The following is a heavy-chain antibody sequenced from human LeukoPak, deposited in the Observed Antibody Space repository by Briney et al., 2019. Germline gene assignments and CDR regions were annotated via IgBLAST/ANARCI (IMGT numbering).Heavy chain of an antibody. Sequence: GGSLRLSCAASGFTFDDYAMHWVRQAPGKGLEWVSGISWNSGSIGYADSVKGRFTISRDNAKNSLYLQMNSLRAEDTALYYCAKDMLPYSGGWCDYWGQGTLVTVSS. V-gene: IGHV3-9*01. CDR1: GFTFDDYA. J-gene: IGHJ4*02. D-gene: IGHD6-19*01. CDR3: AKDMLPYSGGWCDY. CDR2: ISWNSGSI.